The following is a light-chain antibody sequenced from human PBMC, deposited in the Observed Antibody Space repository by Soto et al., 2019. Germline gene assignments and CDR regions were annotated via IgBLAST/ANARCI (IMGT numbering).Light chain of an antibody. CDR3: QLYGISPH. J-gene: IGKJ5*01. V-gene: IGKV3-20*01. Sequence: EIVLTQSPSTLFLSPGDRATLSCKTSQSRGSNFLAWYQHKPGQAPRIRIYASSNRATGIPDRLSGSASGTDFTLTINRLEPEDIAVYYCQLYGISPHFGQGTRLEIK. CDR1: QSRGSNF. CDR2: ASS.